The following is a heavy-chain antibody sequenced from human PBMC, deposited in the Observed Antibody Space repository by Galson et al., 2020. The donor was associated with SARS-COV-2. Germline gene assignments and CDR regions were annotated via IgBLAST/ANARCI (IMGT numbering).Heavy chain of an antibody. CDR2: IWYDGSNK. Sequence: GGSLRLSCAASGFTFSSYGMHWVRQAPGKGLEWVAVIWYDGSNKYYADSVKGRFTISRDNSKNTLYLQMNSLRAEDTAVYYCAKENRGTAAAGYFQHWGQGTLVTVSS. CDR1: GFTFSSYG. V-gene: IGHV3-33*06. CDR3: AKENRGTAAAGYFQH. D-gene: IGHD6-13*01. J-gene: IGHJ1*01.